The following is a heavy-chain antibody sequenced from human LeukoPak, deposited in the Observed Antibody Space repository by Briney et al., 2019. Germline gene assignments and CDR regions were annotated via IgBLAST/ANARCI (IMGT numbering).Heavy chain of an antibody. CDR1: GGSISTSSHY. D-gene: IGHD1-7*01. V-gene: IGHV4-39*01. Sequence: SETLSLTCTVSGGSISTSSHYWGWIRQPPGKGLEWIGGIYDSGSTYFNPSLKSRLTTSVDTSKNQFSLKLSSVTAADTAVYYCARLLTTGTSRGFFDYWGQGHPVTVSS. CDR3: ARLLTTGTSRGFFDY. CDR2: IYDSGST. J-gene: IGHJ4*02.